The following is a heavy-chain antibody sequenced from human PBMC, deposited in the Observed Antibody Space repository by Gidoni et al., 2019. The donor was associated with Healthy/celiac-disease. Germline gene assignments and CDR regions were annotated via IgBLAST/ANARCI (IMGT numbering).Heavy chain of an antibody. CDR1: GFTFGDDA. Sequence: EVQLVASGGGLVQPGRSLRLSCEASGFTFGDDAMHWVRQAPGKGLEWVSGISWNSGSIGYADSVKGRFTISRDNAKNSLYLQMNSLRADDTALYYCAKDVGSSWSYGMDVWGQGTTVTVSS. D-gene: IGHD6-13*01. CDR3: AKDVGSSWSYGMDV. J-gene: IGHJ6*02. CDR2: ISWNSGSI. V-gene: IGHV3-9*01.